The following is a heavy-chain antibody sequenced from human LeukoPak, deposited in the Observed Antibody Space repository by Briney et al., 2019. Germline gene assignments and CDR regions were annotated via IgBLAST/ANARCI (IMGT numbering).Heavy chain of an antibody. CDR1: GFTFSNYA. CDR2: ISGNGGRT. Sequence: GGSLRLSCAASGFTFSNYAMSWVRQAPGKGLEWVSVISGNGGRTYYADSVKGRFAISRDNSKNTLYLQMNSLRAEDTAVYYCAKVRDLDTVLGRFDNWGQGTLVPVSS. J-gene: IGHJ5*02. V-gene: IGHV3-23*01. D-gene: IGHD5-18*01. CDR3: AKVRDLDTVLGRFDN.